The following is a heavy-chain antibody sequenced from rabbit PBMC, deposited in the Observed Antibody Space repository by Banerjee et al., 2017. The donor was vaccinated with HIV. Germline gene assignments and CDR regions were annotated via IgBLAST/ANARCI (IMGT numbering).Heavy chain of an antibody. V-gene: IGHV1S47*01. CDR3: ARDGAGSYNL. CDR1: GIDFSSYG. J-gene: IGHJ4*01. Sequence: QEQLEESGGGLVKPEGSLKLSCKASGIDFSSYGISWVRQAPGKGLEWIAYIYPDYGSTDYASWVNGRFTISLDNAQNTVFLQMTSLTAADTATYFCARDGAGSYNLWGPGTLVTVS. CDR2: IYPDYGST. D-gene: IGHD3-1*01.